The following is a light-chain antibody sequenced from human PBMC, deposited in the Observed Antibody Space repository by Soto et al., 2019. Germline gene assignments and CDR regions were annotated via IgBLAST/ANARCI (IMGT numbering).Light chain of an antibody. V-gene: IGKV1-5*03. J-gene: IGKJ1*01. CDR2: KAS. CDR1: QTISSW. CDR3: QHYNSYPEA. Sequence: DIRMTQSPSTLSVSVGDRVTITCRASQTISSWLAWYQQKPGKAPKLLIYKASTLKSGVPSRFRGSGYGTELTITISSMQPDDFATYYCQHYNSYPEAFGQGTKVDI.